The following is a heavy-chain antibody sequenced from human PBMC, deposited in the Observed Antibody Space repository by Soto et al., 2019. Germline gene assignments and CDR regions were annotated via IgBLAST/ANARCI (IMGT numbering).Heavy chain of an antibody. CDR1: GGSISSGGYY. CDR3: ARVSTPEYSSSQYYFDY. CDR2: IYYSGST. J-gene: IGHJ4*02. D-gene: IGHD6-6*01. V-gene: IGHV4-31*03. Sequence: SETLSLTCTVSGGSISSGGYYWSWIRPHPGKGLEWIGYIYYSGSTYYNPSLKSRVTISVDTSKNQFSLKLSSVTAADTAVYYCARVSTPEYSSSQYYFDYWGQGTLVTVSS.